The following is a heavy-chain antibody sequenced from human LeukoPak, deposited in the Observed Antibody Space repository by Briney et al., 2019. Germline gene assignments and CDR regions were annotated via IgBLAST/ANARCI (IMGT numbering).Heavy chain of an antibody. J-gene: IGHJ4*02. D-gene: IGHD3-22*01. CDR1: GFSFNTFE. Sequence: PGGSLRLSCAASGFSFNTFEMNWVRQAPGKGLEWVSYISSSSSTIYYADSVKGRFTISRDNAKNSLYLQMNSLRDEDTAVYYCARFPHYYDSSGYSFWGQGTLVTVSS. V-gene: IGHV3-48*02. CDR2: ISSSSSTI. CDR3: ARFPHYYDSSGYSF.